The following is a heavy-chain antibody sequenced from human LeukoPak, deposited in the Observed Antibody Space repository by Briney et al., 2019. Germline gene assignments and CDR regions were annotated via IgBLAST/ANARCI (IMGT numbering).Heavy chain of an antibody. J-gene: IGHJ4*02. CDR1: GFTFSSYS. D-gene: IGHD1-1*01. V-gene: IGHV3-21*01. CDR2: ISSSSSYI. CDR3: ARDDPTGTTGQDY. Sequence: TGGSLRLSCAASGFTFSSYSMNWVRQAPGKGQELVSSISSSSSYIYYADSVKGRFTISRDNAKNSPYLQMNSLRAEDTAVYYCARDDPTGTTGQDYWGQGTLVTVSS.